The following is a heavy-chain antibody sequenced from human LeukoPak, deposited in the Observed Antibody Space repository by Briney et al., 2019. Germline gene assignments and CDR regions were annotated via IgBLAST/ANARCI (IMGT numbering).Heavy chain of an antibody. D-gene: IGHD3-22*01. Sequence: GKSLRLSCTASGFNFSAYGMHWVRQVPGKGLDWVAALSFHGANEYYAGSVKGRITISRDNSNNTLYLQMNNVRPEDTAVYYCAKGRRGSSYVHYFDTWGRGTLVTVSS. CDR3: AKGRRGSSYVHYFDT. V-gene: IGHV3-30*18. CDR2: LSFHGANE. J-gene: IGHJ1*01. CDR1: GFNFSAYG.